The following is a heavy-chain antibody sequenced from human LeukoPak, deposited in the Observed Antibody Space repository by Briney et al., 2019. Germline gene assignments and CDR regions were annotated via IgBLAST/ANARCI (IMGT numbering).Heavy chain of an antibody. V-gene: IGHV4-4*02. Sequence: SETLSLTCAISGVSISSSNWWSWVRQPPEKGLEWIGEIYHSGSLNYNPSLKSRVTISVDKSKNQFSLKLSSVTAADTAVYHCASKANCSGGRCPRGAFDIWGPGTKVTVSS. CDR1: GVSISSSNW. J-gene: IGHJ3*02. D-gene: IGHD2-15*01. CDR2: IYHSGSL. CDR3: ASKANCSGGRCPRGAFDI.